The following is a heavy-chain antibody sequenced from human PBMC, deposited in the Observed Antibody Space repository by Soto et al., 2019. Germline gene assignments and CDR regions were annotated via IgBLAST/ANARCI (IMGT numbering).Heavy chain of an antibody. J-gene: IGHJ4*02. V-gene: IGHV3-48*03. CDR3: ASSSIAALVPYYFDY. CDR1: GFTFSSYE. Sequence: PGGSLRLSCAASGFTFSSYEMNWVRQAPGKGLEWVSYISSSGSTIYYADSVKGRFTISRDNAKNSLYLQMNSLRAEDTAVYYCASSSIAALVPYYFDYWGQGTLVTVSS. CDR2: ISSSGSTI. D-gene: IGHD6-6*01.